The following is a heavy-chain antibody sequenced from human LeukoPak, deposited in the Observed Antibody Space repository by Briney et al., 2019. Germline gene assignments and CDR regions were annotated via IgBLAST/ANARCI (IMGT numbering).Heavy chain of an antibody. CDR1: GFSFSSYS. D-gene: IGHD2-15*01. V-gene: IGHV3-21*06. J-gene: IGHJ4*02. CDR3: ARAVSAARVYDY. Sequence: PGGSLRLSCVASGFSFSSYSMNWVRQAPGKGLEWVSSISSTSTYIYYTDSVKGRFTISRDNAKNSLYLQMDSLRAEDTAVYYCARAVSAARVYDYWGQGTLVTVSS. CDR2: ISSTSTYI.